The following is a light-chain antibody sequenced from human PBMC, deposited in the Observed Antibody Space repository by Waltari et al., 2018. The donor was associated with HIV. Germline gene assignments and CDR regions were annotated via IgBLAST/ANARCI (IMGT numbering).Light chain of an antibody. CDR1: QSLVDTDGNTY. Sequence: DVVMTQSPLSLPVTLGQPASISCRSSQSLVDTDGNTYLNWFQQRLGQSPRRLIYRASHRDSGVPDRFSGSGSGTDFTLKISRVEADDIGIYYCMQATHWSITFGQGTRLEIK. V-gene: IGKV2-30*01. CDR3: MQATHWSIT. CDR2: RAS. J-gene: IGKJ5*01.